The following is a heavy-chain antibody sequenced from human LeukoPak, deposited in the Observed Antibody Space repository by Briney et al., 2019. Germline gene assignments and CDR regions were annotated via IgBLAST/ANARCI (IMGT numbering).Heavy chain of an antibody. CDR1: GFTFSTYN. V-gene: IGHV3-21*01. Sequence: GGSLRLSCAASGFTFSTYNMNWVRQAPGKGLEWVSSITSDSRYMYYADSVKGRFTISRDNAKNSLYLQMNSLRAEDTAVYYCASRGTGGWYVGWGQGTLVTVSS. CDR2: ITSDSRYM. J-gene: IGHJ4*02. D-gene: IGHD6-19*01. CDR3: ASRGTGGWYVG.